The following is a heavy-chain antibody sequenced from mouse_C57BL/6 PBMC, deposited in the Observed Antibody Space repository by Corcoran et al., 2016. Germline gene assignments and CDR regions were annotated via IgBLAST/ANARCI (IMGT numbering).Heavy chain of an antibody. CDR1: GFNIKKDY. J-gene: IGHJ2*01. CDR3: ARWGGYYLDY. Sequence: EEKLQQAGAELVKPGASVKLSCTTSGFNIKKDYMHWGKQKTEQGMEWNGRIDPEDGETKYAPKFQGKATITADTSSNTAYLQLSSLTSEDTAVYYCARWGGYYLDYCGQGTTLTVSS. CDR2: IDPEDGET. V-gene: IGHV14-2*01.